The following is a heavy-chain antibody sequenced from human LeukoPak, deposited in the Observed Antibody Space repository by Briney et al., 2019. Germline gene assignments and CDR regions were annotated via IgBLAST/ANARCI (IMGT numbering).Heavy chain of an antibody. CDR2: IWHDGSHP. V-gene: IGHV3-33*01. D-gene: IGHD4-17*01. CDR1: GFSFSNYG. Sequence: PGGSLRLSCAASGFSFSNYGFHWVRQAPGKGLEWVAVIWHDGSHPYYADSVKGRFIISRDKSKSTLFIQMHSLTAEDTAVYYCARDPDLYGDSFFDFWGQGTLVTVSS. J-gene: IGHJ4*02. CDR3: ARDPDLYGDSFFDF.